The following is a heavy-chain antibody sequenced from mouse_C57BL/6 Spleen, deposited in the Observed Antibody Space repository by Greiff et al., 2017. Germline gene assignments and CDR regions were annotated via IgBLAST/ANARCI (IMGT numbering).Heavy chain of an antibody. CDR2: IDPNSGGT. Sequence: VQLQQPGAELVKPGASVKLSCKASGYTFTSYWMHWVQQRPGRGLEWIGRIDPNSGGTKYNEKFKSKTTLTVDKPASTAYMQLSSLTSEDSAVYYCAREGDDYDGGPWLAYWGQGTLVTVAA. J-gene: IGHJ3*01. D-gene: IGHD2-4*01. V-gene: IGHV1-72*01. CDR1: GYTFTSYW. CDR3: AREGDDYDGGPWLAY.